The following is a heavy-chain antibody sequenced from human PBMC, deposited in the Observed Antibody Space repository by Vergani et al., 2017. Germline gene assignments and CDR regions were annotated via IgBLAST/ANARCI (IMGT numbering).Heavy chain of an antibody. V-gene: IGHV4-34*01. CDR1: GRSFSGYY. J-gene: IGHJ4*02. CDR2: INHSGST. Sequence: QVQLQQGGAGQLKPSETLSITCAVYGRSFSGYYWSWIRRPPGKGLEWIGEINHSGSTNYNPSLKSRVTISVDTSQTQFSLKLSAVTAAYAAVYYCARISRGGLNDYWGQGTLVTVSS. CDR3: ARISRGGLNDY. D-gene: IGHD3-16*01.